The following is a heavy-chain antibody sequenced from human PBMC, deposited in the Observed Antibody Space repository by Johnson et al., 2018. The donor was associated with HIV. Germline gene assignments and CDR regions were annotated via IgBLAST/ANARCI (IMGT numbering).Heavy chain of an antibody. CDR2: IFSGGST. V-gene: IGHV3-66*01. Sequence: VQLVESGGGVVQPGESLTLSCAASGFTVSNNYMTWVRQAPGKGLQWVSVIFSGGSTYYADSVKGRFTISRDNSKNTLYLQMNSLRAEDTAVYYCARACRDGYTCDAFDIWGQGTMVTVSS. CDR3: ARACRDGYTCDAFDI. CDR1: GFTVSNNY. J-gene: IGHJ3*02. D-gene: IGHD5-24*01.